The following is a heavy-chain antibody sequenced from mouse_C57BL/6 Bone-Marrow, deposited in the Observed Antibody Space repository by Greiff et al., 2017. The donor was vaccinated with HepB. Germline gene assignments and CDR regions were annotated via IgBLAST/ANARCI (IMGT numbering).Heavy chain of an antibody. CDR3: ARSYGSSGDFDV. CDR2: IRNKANGYTT. D-gene: IGHD1-1*01. Sequence: DVMLVESGGGLVQPGGSLSLSCAASGFTFTDYYMSWVRQPPGKALEWLGFIRNKANGYTTEYSASVKGRFTISRDNSQSILYLQMNALRADDSATYYCARSYGSSGDFDVWGTGTTVTVSS. CDR1: GFTFTDYY. J-gene: IGHJ1*03. V-gene: IGHV7-3*01.